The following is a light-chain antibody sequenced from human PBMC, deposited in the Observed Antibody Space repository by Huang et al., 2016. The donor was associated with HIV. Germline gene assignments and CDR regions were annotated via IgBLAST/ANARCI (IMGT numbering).Light chain of an antibody. CDR1: HNISSSS. Sequence: EILLTQSPGTLSLSPGESATLACRATHNISSSSLAWLQQRPGQTPRLLIYDVSTRATGTPDRFSGSGYGTDFTLTIARVEPGDFAVYFCHQYGTSPYTFGQGTRLEI. J-gene: IGKJ2*01. CDR2: DVS. V-gene: IGKV3-20*01. CDR3: HQYGTSPYT.